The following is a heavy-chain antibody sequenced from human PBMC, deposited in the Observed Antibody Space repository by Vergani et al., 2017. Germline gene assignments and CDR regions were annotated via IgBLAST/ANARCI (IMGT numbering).Heavy chain of an antibody. D-gene: IGHD3-22*01. CDR2: INHSGST. CDR3: ARAPGRKYYYDSSGLHFDY. J-gene: IGHJ4*02. CDR1: GGSFSGYY. V-gene: IGHV4-34*01. Sequence: QVQLQQWGAGLLKPSETLSLTCAVYGGSFSGYYWSWIRQPPGKGLEWIGEINHSGSTNYNPSLKSRVTISVDTSKNQFSLKLSSVTAADTAVYYYARAPGRKYYYDSSGLHFDYWGQGTLVTVSS.